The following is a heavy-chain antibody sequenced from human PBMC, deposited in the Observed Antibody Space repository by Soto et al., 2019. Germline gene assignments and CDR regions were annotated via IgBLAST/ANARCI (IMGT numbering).Heavy chain of an antibody. V-gene: IGHV4-59*01. Sequence: SETLSLTCTVSGGALSGYYWSWLRQSPGKGLEWIGYFYSSEKTDQNASLRKRVTMSVDTSNNQFSLRLTSVTAADTAVYYCARETYGDYVGYFDPWGQGIQVT. CDR1: GGALSGYY. J-gene: IGHJ5*02. D-gene: IGHD4-17*01. CDR3: ARETYGDYVGYFDP. CDR2: FYSSEKT.